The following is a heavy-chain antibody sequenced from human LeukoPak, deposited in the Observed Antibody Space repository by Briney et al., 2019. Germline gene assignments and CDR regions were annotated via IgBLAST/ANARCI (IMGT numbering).Heavy chain of an antibody. CDR2: IHYSGST. D-gene: IGHD2-21*01. J-gene: IGHJ5*02. CDR3: ARVVAPRGWFDP. V-gene: IGHV4-59*08. Sequence: SETLSLTCTVSGGSISSYHWNWIRQPPGKGLEWIGYIHYSGSTDYNPALKSRVTISVDTSKHQLSLKLSSVTAADTAVYYCARVVAPRGWFDPWGQGTLVTVSS. CDR1: GGSISSYH.